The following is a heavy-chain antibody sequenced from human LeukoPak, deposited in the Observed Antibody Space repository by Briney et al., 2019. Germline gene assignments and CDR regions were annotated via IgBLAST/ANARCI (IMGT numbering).Heavy chain of an antibody. D-gene: IGHD2-2*01. CDR2: IYYTGST. CDR1: GGSIRSGNYY. Sequence: SETLSLTCTVSGGSIRSGNYYWSWIRQPTGKSLEWIGYIYYTGSTYYNPSLRSRVTISVDTSNNQLSLKLSSVTAADTAVYYCARDRASNYADSWGQGTLVTVSS. J-gene: IGHJ4*02. CDR3: ARDRASNYADS. V-gene: IGHV4-30-4*08.